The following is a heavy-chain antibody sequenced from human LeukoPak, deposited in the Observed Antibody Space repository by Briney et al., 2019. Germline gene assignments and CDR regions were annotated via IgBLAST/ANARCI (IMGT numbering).Heavy chain of an antibody. CDR1: GGSFSGYY. Sequence: TSETLSLTCAVCGGSFSGYYWNWIRQPPGKGLEWIGEINHSGSTNYNPSLKSRVTISVDTSKNQFSLKLSSVTAADTAVYYCARAPPEVLMVYAIPNYFDYWGQGTLVTVSS. V-gene: IGHV4-34*01. D-gene: IGHD2-8*01. CDR2: INHSGST. CDR3: ARAPPEVLMVYAIPNYFDY. J-gene: IGHJ4*02.